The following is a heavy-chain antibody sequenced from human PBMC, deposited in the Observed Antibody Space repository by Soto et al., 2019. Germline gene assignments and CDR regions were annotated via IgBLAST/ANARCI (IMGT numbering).Heavy chain of an antibody. Sequence: XXTLSLPCTVSSGSISSYYWRWILQPPGKGLEWIGYIHYSGSTKYNPSLKSRVTISADTSKNQFSLKLSSVTAAETAVYYCARGHYDYWSGSFATIDYWGQGTRVTAPQ. V-gene: IGHV4-59*08. CDR3: ARGHYDYWSGSFATIDY. CDR2: IHYSGST. CDR1: SGSISSYY. D-gene: IGHD3-3*01. J-gene: IGHJ4*02.